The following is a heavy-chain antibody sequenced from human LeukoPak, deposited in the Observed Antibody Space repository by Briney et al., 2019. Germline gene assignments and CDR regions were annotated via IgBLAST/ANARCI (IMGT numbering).Heavy chain of an antibody. Sequence: SETLSLTCTVSGGSISSGDYYCSWIRQPPGKGLEWIGYIYYSGSTYYNPSLKSRVTISVDTSKNQFSLKLSSVTAADTAVYYCAGILVPAAIRFDYWGQGTLVTVSS. CDR1: GGSISSGDYY. J-gene: IGHJ4*02. CDR3: AGILVPAAIRFDY. V-gene: IGHV4-30-4*08. CDR2: IYYSGST. D-gene: IGHD2-2*01.